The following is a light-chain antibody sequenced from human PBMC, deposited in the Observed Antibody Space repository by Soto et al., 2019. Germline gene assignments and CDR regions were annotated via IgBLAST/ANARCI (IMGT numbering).Light chain of an antibody. CDR1: SSNIGAHYD. CDR3: QSYDSSLSAVV. CDR2: SKT. J-gene: IGLJ2*01. Sequence: QSVLTQPPSVSGAPGQRVTISCTGSSSNIGAHYDVHWYQQLPGTAPRLLIYSKTIRPSGVPVRFSASQSGTSASLAITGLLAEDEADYYCQSYDSSLSAVVFGGGTKLTVL. V-gene: IGLV1-40*01.